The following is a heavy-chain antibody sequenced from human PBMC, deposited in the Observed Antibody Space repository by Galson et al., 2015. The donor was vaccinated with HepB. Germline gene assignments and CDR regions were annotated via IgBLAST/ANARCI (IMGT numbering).Heavy chain of an antibody. CDR2: ISSAGNTQ. D-gene: IGHD1-26*01. Sequence: SLRLSCAASGFIFNTYTMHWVRQAPGKGLEWVVAISSAGNTQFHADSVKGRFTFSRDNSENILYLEIDSLRVEDTAVYCCVRDAMGRGSGSYSAFDYWGQGTLVAVSS. CDR3: VRDAMGRGSGSYSAFDY. J-gene: IGHJ4*02. V-gene: IGHV3-30*04. CDR1: GFIFNTYT.